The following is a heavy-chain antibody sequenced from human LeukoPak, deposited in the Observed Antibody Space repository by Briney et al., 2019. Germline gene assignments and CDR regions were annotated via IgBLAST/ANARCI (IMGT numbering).Heavy chain of an antibody. CDR3: ARDRRAAGGGSYFDY. CDR2: IKQDGSEK. D-gene: IGHD6-13*01. Sequence: GGSLRLSCAASGSTFSSYWMSWVRQAPGKGLEWVANIKQDGSEKYYVDSVKGRFTISRDNAKNSLYLQMNSLRAEDTAVYYCARDRRAAGGGSYFDYWGQGTLVTVSS. J-gene: IGHJ4*02. CDR1: GSTFSSYW. V-gene: IGHV3-7*01.